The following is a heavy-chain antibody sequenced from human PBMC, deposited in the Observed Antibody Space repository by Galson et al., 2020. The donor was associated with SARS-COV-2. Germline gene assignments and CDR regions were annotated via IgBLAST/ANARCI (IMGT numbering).Heavy chain of an antibody. V-gene: IGHV4-59*08. D-gene: IGHD6-19*01. CDR3: ASHLSTSGWGYWFDP. CDR1: GVSISSYF. Sequence: SETLSLTCNVSGVSISSYFWSWIRQPPGKGLEWIGYIYYSGTTNYNPSLKSRVTISVDTSKNQIPLKLSSVTAADAAVYYCASHLSTSGWGYWFDPWGQGTLVTVSS. CDR2: IYYSGTT. J-gene: IGHJ5*02.